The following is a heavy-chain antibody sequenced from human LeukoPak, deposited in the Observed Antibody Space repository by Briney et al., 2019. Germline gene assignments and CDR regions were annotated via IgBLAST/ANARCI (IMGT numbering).Heavy chain of an antibody. Sequence: SGGSLGLSCAASGFTFGSRAMHWVRQAPGKGLEWIAVMSHDETTIYYADSVKGRFTISRDNSMNTLYLQMNSLRSEDTAIYYCARDRSYFGGTRGLDSWGQGTLVTISS. CDR3: ARDRSYFGGTRGLDS. CDR2: MSHDETTI. CDR1: GFTFGSRA. D-gene: IGHD3-16*01. V-gene: IGHV3-30*04. J-gene: IGHJ4*02.